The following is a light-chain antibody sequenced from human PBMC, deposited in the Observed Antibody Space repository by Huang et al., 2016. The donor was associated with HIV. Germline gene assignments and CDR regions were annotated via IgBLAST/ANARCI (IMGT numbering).Light chain of an antibody. CDR1: QSVSSSY. CDR3: QQYGSSSWT. V-gene: IGKV3-20*01. Sequence: EIVLTQSPGTLSLSPWEGATLSCRASQSVSSSYLAWYPRKPGQAPRLLIYGASNRGTGIPDRFSGSGSGTDFALTSDRLEPEDFAVYYCQQYGSSSWTFGQGTKVEIK. J-gene: IGKJ1*01. CDR2: GAS.